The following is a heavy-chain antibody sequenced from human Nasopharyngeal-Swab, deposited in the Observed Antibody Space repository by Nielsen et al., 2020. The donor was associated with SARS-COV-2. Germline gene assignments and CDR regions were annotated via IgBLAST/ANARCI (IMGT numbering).Heavy chain of an antibody. CDR1: GYTFTSYA. CDR3: ARAGRSSGYYYDY. V-gene: IGHV1-3*01. Sequence: ASVKVSCKASGYTFTSYAMHWVRQAPGQRLEWMGWINAGNGNTKYSQKFQGRVTITRVTSASTAYMELSSLRSEDTAVYYCARAGRSSGYYYDYWGQGTLVTVSS. D-gene: IGHD3-22*01. J-gene: IGHJ4*02. CDR2: INAGNGNT.